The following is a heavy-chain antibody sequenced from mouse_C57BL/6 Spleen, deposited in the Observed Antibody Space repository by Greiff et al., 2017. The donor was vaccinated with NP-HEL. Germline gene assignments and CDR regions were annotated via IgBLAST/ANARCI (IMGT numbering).Heavy chain of an antibody. CDR2: IYPGSGNT. Sequence: VQLRQSGPELVRPGASVKLSCKASGYTFTDYYINWVKQRPGQGLEWIARIYPGSGNTYYNEKFKGKATLTAEKSSSTAYMQLSSLTSEDSAVYFCARGYYGSSYRDAMDYWGQGTSVTVSS. V-gene: IGHV1-76*01. CDR3: ARGYYGSSYRDAMDY. J-gene: IGHJ4*01. CDR1: GYTFTDYY. D-gene: IGHD1-1*01.